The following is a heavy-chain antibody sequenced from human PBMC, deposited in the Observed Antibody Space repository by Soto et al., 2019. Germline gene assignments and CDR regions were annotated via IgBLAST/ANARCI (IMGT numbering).Heavy chain of an antibody. CDR2: ISAYNGNT. D-gene: IGHD6-19*01. V-gene: IGHV1-18*01. J-gene: IGHJ4*02. CDR3: AREALISVAGTAATLPHY. Sequence: GASVKVACKASGYTFTSYGISWVRQAPGQGLEWMGWISAYNGNTNYAQKLQGRVTMTTDTSTSTAYMELRSLRSDDTAVYYCAREALISVAGTAATLPHYRAQGTLVTVSS. CDR1: GYTFTSYG.